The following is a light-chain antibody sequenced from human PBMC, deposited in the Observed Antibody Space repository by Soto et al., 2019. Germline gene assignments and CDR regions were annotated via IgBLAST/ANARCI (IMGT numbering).Light chain of an antibody. Sequence: EIVLTQSPGTLSLSPGERATLSCRASQSISSSYLAWYQQKPAQAPRLLIYGASSRATGIPDRFSGSGSGTDFTLTITRLEPEDFAVYYCQQYNNSPFTFGPGTKVDIK. CDR1: QSISSSY. CDR2: GAS. V-gene: IGKV3-20*01. CDR3: QQYNNSPFT. J-gene: IGKJ3*01.